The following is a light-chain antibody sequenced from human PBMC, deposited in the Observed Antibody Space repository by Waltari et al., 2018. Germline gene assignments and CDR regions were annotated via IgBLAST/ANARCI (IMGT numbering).Light chain of an antibody. CDR3: MQGTHWPWT. CDR2: KVS. Sequence: DVVLTQSPLSLPVTLGQPASLSCRSSQSLVYSDGNTYLNWFQQRPGQSPRRQMYKVSNRDSGVPDRFSGGGSGTDFTLKISRVEAEDVGVYYCMQGTHWPWTFGQGTKLEIK. V-gene: IGKV2-30*01. CDR1: QSLVYSDGNTY. J-gene: IGKJ2*02.